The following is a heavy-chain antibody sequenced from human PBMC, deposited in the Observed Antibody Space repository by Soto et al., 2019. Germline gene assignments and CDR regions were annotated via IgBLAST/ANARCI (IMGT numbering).Heavy chain of an antibody. D-gene: IGHD2-2*01. CDR3: ARDWGQYCSSTSCYDAFDI. J-gene: IGHJ3*02. CDR1: GGSIISSNW. CDR2: IYHSGST. Sequence: PSETLSLTCAVSGGSIISSNWWSWVRQPPGKGLEWIGEIYHSGSTNYNPSLKSRVTISVDKSKNQFSLKLSSVTAADTAVYYCARDWGQYCSSTSCYDAFDIWGQGTMVTVSS. V-gene: IGHV4-4*02.